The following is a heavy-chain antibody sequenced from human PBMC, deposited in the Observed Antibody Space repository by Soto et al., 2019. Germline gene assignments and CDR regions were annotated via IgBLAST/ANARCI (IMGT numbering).Heavy chain of an antibody. D-gene: IGHD1-1*01. CDR1: GYTFTSYA. Sequence: ASVKVSCKASGYTFTSYAMHWVRQVPGQRLEWMGWINVGNGNAKYSQKFQDRVTIMRDTSADTAYMELSSLRSEDTAVYYCARFAAPFGANEGFDYWGQGTLVTVSS. CDR2: INVGNGNA. CDR3: ARFAAPFGANEGFDY. J-gene: IGHJ4*02. V-gene: IGHV1-3*01.